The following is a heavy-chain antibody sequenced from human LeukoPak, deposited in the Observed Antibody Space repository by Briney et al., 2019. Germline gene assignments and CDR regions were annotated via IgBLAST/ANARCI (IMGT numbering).Heavy chain of an antibody. CDR3: AKNTQWLPHV. J-gene: IGHJ4*02. V-gene: IGHV3-23*01. Sequence: GSLRLSCXASGFTFSGYAMSWVRQATGKGLEWVSAISGSGGSTYYADSVKGRFTISRDNSKNTLYLQMNSLRAEDTAVYYCAKNTQWLPHVWGQGTLVTVSS. CDR2: ISGSGGST. CDR1: GFTFSGYA. D-gene: IGHD6-19*01.